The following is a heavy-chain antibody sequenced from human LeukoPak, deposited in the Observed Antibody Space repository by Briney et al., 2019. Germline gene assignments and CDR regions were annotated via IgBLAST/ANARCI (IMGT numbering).Heavy chain of an antibody. J-gene: IGHJ4*02. CDR2: INPNIGGT. CDR1: GYTFTGYY. D-gene: IGHD4-17*01. CDR3: ATPAVTTWYYFDY. Sequence: ASVKVSCKASGYTFTGYYMHWVRQAPGQGLEWMGWINPNIGGTNYAQKFQGRVTMTRDTSISTGYRELSRLRPDDQAVYYCATPAVTTWYYFDYWGQGTLVTVSS. V-gene: IGHV1-2*02.